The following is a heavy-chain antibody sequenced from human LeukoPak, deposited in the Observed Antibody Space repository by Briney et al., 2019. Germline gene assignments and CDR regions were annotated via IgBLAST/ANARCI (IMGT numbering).Heavy chain of an antibody. CDR2: INHSGST. D-gene: IGHD4-11*01. CDR3: ARGLFYSNPASYYYYYYMDV. Sequence: SETLSLTCAVYGGSFSGYYWSWIRQPPGKGLEWIREINHSGSTNYNPSLKSRVTISVDTSKNQFSLKLSSVTAADTAVYYCARGLFYSNPASYYYYYYMDVWGKGTTVTVSS. J-gene: IGHJ6*03. V-gene: IGHV4-34*01. CDR1: GGSFSGYY.